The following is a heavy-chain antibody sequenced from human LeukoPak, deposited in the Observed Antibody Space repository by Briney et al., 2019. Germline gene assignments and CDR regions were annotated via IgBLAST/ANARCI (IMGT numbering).Heavy chain of an antibody. D-gene: IGHD3-22*01. CDR3: ARDTMIGDFRF. CDR2: INHSGST. Sequence: SSETLSLTCAVYGGSLSGYYWSWIRQPPGKGLEWIGEINHSGSTNYNPSLKSRVTISVDTSENQFSLKLSSVTAADTAVYYCARDTMIGDFRFWGQGTLVTVSS. V-gene: IGHV4-34*01. J-gene: IGHJ4*02. CDR1: GGSLSGYY.